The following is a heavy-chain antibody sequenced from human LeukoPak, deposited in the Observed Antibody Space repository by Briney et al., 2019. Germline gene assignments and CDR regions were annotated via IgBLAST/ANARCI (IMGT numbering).Heavy chain of an antibody. CDR1: GFTFSSYG. CDR2: ISYDGSNK. J-gene: IGHJ5*02. V-gene: IGHV3-30*03. CDR3: ASFSGYKGP. D-gene: IGHD5-12*01. Sequence: PGRSLRLSCAASGFTFSSYGMHWVRQAPGEGLEWVAVISYDGSNKYYADSVKGRFTNSRDNSKNTLYLQMNSLRAEDTAVYYCASFSGYKGPWGQGTLVTVSS.